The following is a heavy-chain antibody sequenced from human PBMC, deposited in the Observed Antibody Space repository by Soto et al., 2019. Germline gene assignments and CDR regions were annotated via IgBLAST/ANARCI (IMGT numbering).Heavy chain of an antibody. V-gene: IGHV1-69*12. CDR1: GGTFNRYA. J-gene: IGHJ2*01. CDR2: ITPMFGIG. D-gene: IGHD6-19*01. CDR3: AQTLGSAVAGPGRFDL. Sequence: QVQLVQSGAEVKKPGSSVKVSCKASGGTFNRYAISWLRQAPGQGPEWMGGITPMFGIGNYAQKFQGRVTIRADESTTTVHMELRRLTCEDTAVYYCAQTLGSAVAGPGRFDLWGRGTRVIVSS.